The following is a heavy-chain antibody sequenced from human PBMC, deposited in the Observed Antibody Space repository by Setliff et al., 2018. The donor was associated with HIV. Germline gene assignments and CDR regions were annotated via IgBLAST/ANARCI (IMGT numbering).Heavy chain of an antibody. J-gene: IGHJ4*02. D-gene: IGHD1-26*01. CDR2: INHSGST. CDR3: ARGHGVYSGSYLAVYFDY. V-gene: IGHV4-34*01. Sequence: KPSETLSLTCAVYGGSFSGYYWSWIRQSPGKGLEWIGEINHSGSTNYKPSLKSRVTISVDMSKNQVSLKVSSVTVADTAVYYCARGHGVYSGSYLAVYFDYWGQGTLVTVSS. CDR1: GGSFSGYY.